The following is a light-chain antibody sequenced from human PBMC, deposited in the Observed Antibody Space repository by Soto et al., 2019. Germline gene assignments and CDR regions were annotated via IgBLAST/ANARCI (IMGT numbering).Light chain of an antibody. CDR2: AAS. CDR3: QNYNGAPWT. CDR1: QGISTY. Sequence: DIQMTQSPSSLSASVGDRVTITCRASQGISTYLVWYQQKPGTVPKLLIYAASTLQSRVPSRFSGSGSGTDFTLTISSLQPEDVATYYCQNYNGAPWTFGQGTKVEV. V-gene: IGKV1-27*01. J-gene: IGKJ1*01.